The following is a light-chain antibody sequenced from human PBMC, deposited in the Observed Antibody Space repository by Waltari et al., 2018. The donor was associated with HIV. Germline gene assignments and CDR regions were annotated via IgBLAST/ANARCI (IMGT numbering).Light chain of an antibody. V-gene: IGLV1-44*01. CDR2: SNN. CDR1: IPNIGSNS. J-gene: IGLJ3*02. CDR3: ATWDDTLSGPV. Sequence: QSVLTQPTSASGTPGQKITISCSGNIPNIGSNSVHWYQQFSGAAPKLLIFSNNQHPSGVPARFSGSKSGSAASLAISGLHSDDEAIYHCATWDDTLSGPVFGGGTKLTVL.